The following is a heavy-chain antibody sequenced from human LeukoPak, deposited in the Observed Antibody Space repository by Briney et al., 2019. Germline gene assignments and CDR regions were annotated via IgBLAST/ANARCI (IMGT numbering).Heavy chain of an antibody. CDR3: AKDKSSSGENCDY. D-gene: IGHD6-19*01. J-gene: IGHJ4*02. V-gene: IGHV3-30*02. CDR1: GFAFSSYG. CDR2: IRYDGSSK. Sequence: PGGSLRLSCAASGFAFSSYGMHWARQAPGKGLEWVTFIRYDGSSKYYADSVKGRFTISRDNSKNTLYLQMNNLRPEDTAVYYCAKDKSSSGENCDYWGQGTLVSVSS.